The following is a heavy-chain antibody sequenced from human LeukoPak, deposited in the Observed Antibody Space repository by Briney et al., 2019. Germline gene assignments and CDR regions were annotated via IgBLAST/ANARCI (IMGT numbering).Heavy chain of an antibody. J-gene: IGHJ4*02. V-gene: IGHV4-34*01. CDR3: ASPYNFDY. D-gene: IGHD5-24*01. Sequence: PSETLSLTCAVYGGSFSGYYWSWIRQPPGKGLEWIGEINHSGSTNYNPSLKSRVTISVDTSKNQFSLKLSSVTAADTAVYYCASPYNFDYWGQGTLATVSS. CDR1: GGSFSGYY. CDR2: INHSGST.